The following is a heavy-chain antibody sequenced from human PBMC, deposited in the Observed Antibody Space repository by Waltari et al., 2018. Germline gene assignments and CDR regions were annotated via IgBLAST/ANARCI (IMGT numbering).Heavy chain of an antibody. J-gene: IGHJ4*02. CDR1: GGSISSSD. D-gene: IGHD6-19*01. V-gene: IGHV4-4*07. CDR2: IYSSGST. CDR3: ARDWAAVADYYFDY. Sequence: QVQLQESGPGLVKPSETLSLTCTVSGGSISSSDWSWIRQPAGKGLEWIGRIYSSGSTNYNPSLRSRVTMSVDTSKNQFSLKLNSVTAADTAVYYCARDWAAVADYYFDYWGQGTLVTVSS.